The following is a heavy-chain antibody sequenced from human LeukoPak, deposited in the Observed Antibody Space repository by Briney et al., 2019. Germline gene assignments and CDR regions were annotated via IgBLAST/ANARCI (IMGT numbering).Heavy chain of an antibody. CDR3: AKDRGGVWPPDAFDI. CDR1: GFTFDDYA. J-gene: IGHJ3*02. Sequence: GGSLRLSCAAPGFTFDDYAMHWVRQAPGKGLEWVSGISWNSGSIGYADSVKGRFTISRDNSKNTLYLQMNSLRAEDTAVYYCAKDRGGVWPPDAFDIWGQGTMVTVSS. D-gene: IGHD3-16*01. CDR2: ISWNSGSI. V-gene: IGHV3-9*01.